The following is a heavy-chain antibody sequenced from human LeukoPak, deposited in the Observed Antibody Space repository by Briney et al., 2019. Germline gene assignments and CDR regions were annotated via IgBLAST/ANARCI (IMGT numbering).Heavy chain of an antibody. CDR2: INPSGDST. V-gene: IGHV1-46*01. Sequence: GASVKVSCKASGYTFSGYYLHWVRQAPGQGPKWMGIINPSGDSTTYAQRFRGRVTMTRDTPTSTVYMELGSLRSEDTAVYYCAREGCSRSSCYGFPPQGMDVWGKGTTVTVSS. D-gene: IGHD2-2*01. J-gene: IGHJ6*04. CDR3: AREGCSRSSCYGFPPQGMDV. CDR1: GYTFSGYY.